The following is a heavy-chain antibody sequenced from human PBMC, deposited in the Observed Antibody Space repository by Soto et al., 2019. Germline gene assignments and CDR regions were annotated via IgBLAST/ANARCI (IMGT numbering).Heavy chain of an antibody. V-gene: IGHV3-23*01. CDR2: ITGSGGST. Sequence: LRLSCAASGFTFSDYGMSWVRQAPVKGLEWVSAITGSGGSTDYVDSVKGRFTISRDNSKNTLYLQMNSLRAEDTAVYYCAKLQAFSYGPGAYFEYWGQGTLVTVSS. D-gene: IGHD5-18*01. J-gene: IGHJ4*02. CDR1: GFTFSDYG. CDR3: AKLQAFSYGPGAYFEY.